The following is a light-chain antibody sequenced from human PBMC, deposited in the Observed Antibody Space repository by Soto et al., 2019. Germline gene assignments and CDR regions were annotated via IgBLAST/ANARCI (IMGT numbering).Light chain of an antibody. CDR3: QQYYTYST. J-gene: IGKJ1*01. CDR2: KAS. Sequence: IQMTQSPSTLSASVGDRVTITCRASQSISTWLAWYQQKPGKAPKLLIYKASSLEGGVPSRFSGSGSGTEFTLTINSLQPDDFATYYCQQYYTYSTFGHGTKVDIK. CDR1: QSISTW. V-gene: IGKV1-5*03.